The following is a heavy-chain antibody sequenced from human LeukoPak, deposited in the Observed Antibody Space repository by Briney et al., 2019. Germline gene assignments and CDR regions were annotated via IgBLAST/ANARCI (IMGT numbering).Heavy chain of an antibody. J-gene: IGHJ5*02. CDR2: IRYDGSNK. V-gene: IGHV3-30*02. CDR1: GFTFSSYG. Sequence: PGGSLRLSCAASGFTFSSYGMHWVRQAPGKGLEWVAFIRYDGSNKYYGDSVKGRFTISRDNAKNSLYLQMNSLRAEDTAVYYCARDPNRAEYQLTSGWFDPWGQGTLVTVSS. CDR3: ARDPNRAEYQLTSGWFDP. D-gene: IGHD2-2*01.